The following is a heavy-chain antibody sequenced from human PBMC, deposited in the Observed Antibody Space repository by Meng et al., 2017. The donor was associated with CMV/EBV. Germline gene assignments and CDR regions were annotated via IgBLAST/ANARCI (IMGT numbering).Heavy chain of an antibody. CDR3: AKDLDIVVVPAAVKGYYYYYGMDV. J-gene: IGHJ6*02. CDR1: GFTFSSYG. D-gene: IGHD2-2*03. V-gene: IGHV3-30*02. CDR2: IRYDGSNK. Sequence: GESLKISCAASGFTFSSYGMHWVRQAPGNGLDWVAFIRYDGSNKYYGDSVKGRFTISRDDSKNTLHLQMSSLRADDTAVYYCAKDLDIVVVPAAVKGYYYYYGMDVWGQGTTVTVSS.